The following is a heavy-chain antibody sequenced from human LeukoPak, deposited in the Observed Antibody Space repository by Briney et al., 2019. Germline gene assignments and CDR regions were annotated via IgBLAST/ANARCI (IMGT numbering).Heavy chain of an antibody. V-gene: IGHV3-30*04. CDR3: ARVDYYGSGAIFDY. D-gene: IGHD3-10*01. Sequence: GGSLRLSCAASGFTFSSYAMHWVRQAPGKGLEWVAVISYDGSNKYYADSVKGRFTISRDNSKNTLYLQMNSLRAEDTAVYYCARVDYYGSGAIFDYWGQGTLVTVSS. CDR1: GFTFSSYA. CDR2: ISYDGSNK. J-gene: IGHJ4*02.